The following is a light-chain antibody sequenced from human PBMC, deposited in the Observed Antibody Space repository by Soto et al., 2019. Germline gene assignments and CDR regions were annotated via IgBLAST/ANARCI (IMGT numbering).Light chain of an antibody. CDR3: SSYTSSSSYV. J-gene: IGLJ1*01. CDR2: DVT. CDR1: SSDVDAYNS. Sequence: QSALTQPASVSGSPGQSIAISCTGTSSDVDAYNSVSWYQQYPGKAPKLMIHDVTNRPSGVSDRFSGSKSGNTASLTISGLQAEDEADYYCSSYTSSSSYVLGSGTRSPS. V-gene: IGLV2-14*01.